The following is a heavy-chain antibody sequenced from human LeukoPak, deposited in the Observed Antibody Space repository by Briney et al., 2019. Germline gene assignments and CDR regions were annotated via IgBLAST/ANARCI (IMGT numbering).Heavy chain of an antibody. CDR3: ARHRGSGYPYFDY. D-gene: IGHD3-22*01. CDR2: IYYTGST. J-gene: IGHJ4*02. CDR1: GGSINSYY. V-gene: IGHV4-59*01. Sequence: SETLSLTCTVSGGSINSYYWSWIRQPPGKGLEWIGYIYYTGSTNYNPSLKSRVTISVDTSKSHFSLKMSTLTAADTAVYYCARHRGSGYPYFDYWGQGTLVTVSS.